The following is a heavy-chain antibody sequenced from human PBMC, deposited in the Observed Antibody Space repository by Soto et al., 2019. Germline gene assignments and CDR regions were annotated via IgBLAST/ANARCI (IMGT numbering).Heavy chain of an antibody. CDR1: GFIFSDYW. D-gene: IGHD2-8*02. V-gene: IGHV3-74*03. CDR2: ISGDGSTT. J-gene: IGHJ4*02. Sequence: QLVESGGDSVQPGGSLRLSCAASGFIFSDYWMHWVRQAPGKGLVWVSRISGDGSTTTYADSVKGRFTVSRDNAKNTVYLQMNTLRADDTAVYYCARRDSSWTRNICFSYWYYWGQGTLVTVSS. CDR3: ARRDSSWTRNICFSYWYY.